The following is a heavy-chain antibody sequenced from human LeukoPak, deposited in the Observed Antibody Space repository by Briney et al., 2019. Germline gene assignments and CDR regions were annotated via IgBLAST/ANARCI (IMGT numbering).Heavy chain of an antibody. CDR3: ARETVHYGMDV. CDR2: ISSSSSYT. Sequence: GGSLRLSCAAPGFTFSDYYMSWIRQAPGKGLEWVSYISSSSSYTNYADSVKGRFTISRDNAKNSLYLQMNSLRAEDTAVYYCARETVHYGMDVWGKGTTVTVSS. V-gene: IGHV3-11*06. J-gene: IGHJ6*04. D-gene: IGHD2-21*02. CDR1: GFTFSDYY.